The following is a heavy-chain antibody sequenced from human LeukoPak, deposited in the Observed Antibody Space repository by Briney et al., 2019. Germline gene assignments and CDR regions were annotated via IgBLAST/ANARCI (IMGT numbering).Heavy chain of an antibody. CDR2: IIPIFGTA. CDR3: AREIGPRQLHLWGSAFDY. D-gene: IGHD5-18*01. J-gene: IGHJ4*02. V-gene: IGHV1-69*06. Sequence: SVKVSCKASGGTFSSYAISWVRQAPGQGLEWMGGIIPIFGTANYAQKFQGRVTITADKSTSTAYMELSSLRSEDTAVYYCAREIGPRQLHLWGSAFDYWGQGTLVTVSS. CDR1: GGTFSSYA.